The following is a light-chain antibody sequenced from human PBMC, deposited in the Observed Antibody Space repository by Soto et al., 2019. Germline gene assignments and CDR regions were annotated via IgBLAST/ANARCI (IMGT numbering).Light chain of an antibody. CDR3: QQYNNWHPVT. Sequence: EIVITQSPATLSVSPGERATLSCRASQSVSSNLAWYQQKPGQAPRLLIYGASTRANGIPARFSGSGSGTEFTLTISSLQSEDFAFYYCQQYNNWHPVTFGQGTKVDIK. J-gene: IGKJ1*01. CDR1: QSVSSN. V-gene: IGKV3-15*01. CDR2: GAS.